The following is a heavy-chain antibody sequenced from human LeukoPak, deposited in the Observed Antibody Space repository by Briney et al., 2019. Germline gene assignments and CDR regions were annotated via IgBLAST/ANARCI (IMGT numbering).Heavy chain of an antibody. V-gene: IGHV3-64*01. Sequence: GGSLRLSCVASGFSFSTYSMGWVRQAPGRGLEYVSAISNNGDSTNYANSVRGRFTISRDNSKNTLYLQMGSLRVEDMAVYYCTREGSVAAFGPRRPFDYWGQGTLVTVSS. D-gene: IGHD3-16*01. J-gene: IGHJ4*02. CDR3: TREGSVAAFGPRRPFDY. CDR2: ISNNGDST. CDR1: GFSFSTYS.